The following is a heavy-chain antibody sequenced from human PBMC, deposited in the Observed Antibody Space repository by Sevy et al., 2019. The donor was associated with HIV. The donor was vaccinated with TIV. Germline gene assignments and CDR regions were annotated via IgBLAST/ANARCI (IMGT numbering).Heavy chain of an antibody. CDR2: INSDGRST. CDR1: GFTFSIFG. V-gene: IGHV3-74*01. CDR3: ARDKIYGMDV. Sequence: GGSLRLSCTASGFTFSIFGMHWVRQAPGKGLVWVSHINSDGRSTTYADSVKGRFTISRDNAKNTLYLQMNSLRDEDTAVYFCARDKIYGMDVWGQGTTVTVSS. J-gene: IGHJ6*02.